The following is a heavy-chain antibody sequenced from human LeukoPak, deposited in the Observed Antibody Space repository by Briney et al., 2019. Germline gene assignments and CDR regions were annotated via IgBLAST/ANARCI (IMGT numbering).Heavy chain of an antibody. V-gene: IGHV3-9*01. CDR1: GFTFDDYA. CDR3: AKDFATGDY. J-gene: IGHJ4*02. Sequence: GRFLRLSCAASGFTFDDYAMHWVRQAPGKGLEWVSGISWNSGSIGYADSVKGRFTISRDNAKNSLYLQMNSLRAEDTALYYCAKDFATGDYWGQGTLVTVSS. D-gene: IGHD1-14*01. CDR2: ISWNSGSI.